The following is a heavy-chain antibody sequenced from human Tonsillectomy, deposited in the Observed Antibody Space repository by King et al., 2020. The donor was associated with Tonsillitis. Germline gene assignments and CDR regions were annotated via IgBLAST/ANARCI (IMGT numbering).Heavy chain of an antibody. D-gene: IGHD6-13*01. Sequence: QLQESGPGLVKPSETLSLTCTVSGGSISSYHWSWIRQSPGKGLEWFGFFYNNGRTNYNPSLKGRVTIAGDTAKNQFSLNLSSVTAADTAVYYCAGTRSSAFYLDYWGQGTLVTVSS. CDR3: AGTRSSAFYLDY. V-gene: IGHV4-59*01. CDR2: FYNNGRT. J-gene: IGHJ4*02. CDR1: GGSISSYH.